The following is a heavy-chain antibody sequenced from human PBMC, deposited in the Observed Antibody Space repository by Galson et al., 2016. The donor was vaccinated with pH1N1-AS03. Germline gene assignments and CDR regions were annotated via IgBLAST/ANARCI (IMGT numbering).Heavy chain of an antibody. Sequence: PALVKPTQTLTLTCTFSGFSLTTSAVGVVWIRQPPGKALEWLALIYWDDDKRYNSSLKSRHTITKDTSKNQVVLTMTNMDPVDTATYYCARTAGWLPDFWGQGTLVTVSS. CDR2: IYWDDDK. D-gene: IGHD3-9*01. J-gene: IGHJ4*02. V-gene: IGHV2-5*02. CDR1: GFSLTTSAVG. CDR3: ARTAGWLPDF.